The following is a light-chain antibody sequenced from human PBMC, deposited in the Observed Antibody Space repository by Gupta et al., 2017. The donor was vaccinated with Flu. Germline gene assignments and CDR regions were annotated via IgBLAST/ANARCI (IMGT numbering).Light chain of an antibody. Sequence: QSALTQPRSVSGSPGQSVTISCTGISSDVGGFNYVSWYQHHPGKAPKLKIYDVIKRPSGVPDRFSGSKSGNTASLTISGLQAEDEADYYCCSYAGGDTYVFGTGTKVTVL. CDR1: SSDVGGFNY. J-gene: IGLJ1*01. CDR3: CSYAGGDTYV. V-gene: IGLV2-11*01. CDR2: DVI.